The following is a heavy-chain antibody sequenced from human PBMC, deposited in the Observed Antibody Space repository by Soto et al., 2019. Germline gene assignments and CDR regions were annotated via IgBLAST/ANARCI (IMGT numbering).Heavy chain of an antibody. V-gene: IGHV4-59*13. D-gene: IGHD3-22*01. CDR3: ANYDNSGLRFDP. J-gene: IGHJ5*02. CDR1: GASISSYY. Sequence: SETLSLTCTVSGASISSYYWSWIRQPPGKGLEWMGFTYHRGTTNYNPSLKSRVTIVVDTSKNQFSLRLRSVTAADTAVYYCANYDNSGLRFDPWGPGTLVTVSS. CDR2: TYHRGTT.